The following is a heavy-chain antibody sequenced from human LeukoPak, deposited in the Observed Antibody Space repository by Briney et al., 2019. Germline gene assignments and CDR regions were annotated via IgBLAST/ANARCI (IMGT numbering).Heavy chain of an antibody. CDR1: GYTFTGYY. D-gene: IGHD5-24*01. CDR2: IIPIFGTA. V-gene: IGHV1-69*05. Sequence: GASVKVSCKASGYTFTGYYMHWVRQAPGQGLEWMGGIIPIFGTANYAQKFQGRVTITTDESTSTAYMELSSLGSEDTAVYYCASGRERWLQSYWGQGTLVTVSS. J-gene: IGHJ4*02. CDR3: ASGRERWLQSY.